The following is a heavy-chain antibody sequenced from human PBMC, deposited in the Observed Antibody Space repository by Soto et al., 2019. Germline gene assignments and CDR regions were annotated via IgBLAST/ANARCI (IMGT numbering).Heavy chain of an antibody. Sequence: EVQLLESGGGLVQPGGSLRLSCAASGFTFSTYAMTWVRQAPVKGLEWVSAISGNGATTYYADSVKGRFTISRDNSKNTLYLQMNSLRHEDTAVYYCAKRTNYCTNGVCFIPDYWGQGTLVTVSS. CDR2: ISGNGATT. D-gene: IGHD2-8*01. J-gene: IGHJ4*02. CDR3: AKRTNYCTNGVCFIPDY. V-gene: IGHV3-23*01. CDR1: GFTFSTYA.